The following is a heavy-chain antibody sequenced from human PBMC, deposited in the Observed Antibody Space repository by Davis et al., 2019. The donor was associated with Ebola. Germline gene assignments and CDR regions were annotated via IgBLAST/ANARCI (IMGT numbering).Heavy chain of an antibody. CDR1: GYTFTSYD. J-gene: IGHJ5*02. CDR3: ARGRGTTVTTWDNWFDP. CDR2: MNPNSGNT. Sequence: ASVKVSCKASGYTFTSYDINWVRQATGQGLEWMGWMNPNSGNTGYAQKFQGRVTITRNTSISTAYMELSSLRSEDTAVYYCARGRGTTVTTWDNWFDPWGQGTLVTVSS. V-gene: IGHV1-8*03. D-gene: IGHD4-11*01.